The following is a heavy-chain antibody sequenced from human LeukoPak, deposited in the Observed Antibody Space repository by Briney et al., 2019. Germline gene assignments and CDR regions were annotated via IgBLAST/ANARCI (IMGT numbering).Heavy chain of an antibody. J-gene: IGHJ4*02. CDR2: INPNSGGT. CDR3: ARAAVAGMFHFGY. Sequence: ASVKVSCKASGYTFTGYYMHWVRQAPGQGLEWMGWINPNSGGTNYAQKFQGRVTMTRDTSISTAYMELSRLRSDDTAVYYCARAAVAGMFHFGYWGQGTLVTVSS. D-gene: IGHD6-19*01. V-gene: IGHV1-2*02. CDR1: GYTFTGYY.